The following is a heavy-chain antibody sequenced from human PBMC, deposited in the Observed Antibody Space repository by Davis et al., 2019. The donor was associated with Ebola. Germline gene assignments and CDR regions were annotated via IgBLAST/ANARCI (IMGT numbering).Heavy chain of an antibody. Sequence: ASVKVSCKASGYTFTSYGISRVRQAPGQGLEWMGWISAYNGNTNYAQKLQGRVTMTTDTSTSTAYMELRSLRSDDTAVYYCARDRGMITFGGTLDYWGQGTLVTVSS. D-gene: IGHD3-16*01. V-gene: IGHV1-18*01. J-gene: IGHJ4*02. CDR3: ARDRGMITFGGTLDY. CDR1: GYTFTSYG. CDR2: ISAYNGNT.